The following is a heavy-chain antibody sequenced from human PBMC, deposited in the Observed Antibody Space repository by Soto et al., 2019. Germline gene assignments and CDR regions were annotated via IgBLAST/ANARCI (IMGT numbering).Heavy chain of an antibody. J-gene: IGHJ4*02. V-gene: IGHV4-4*07. D-gene: IGHD1-26*01. CDR1: GDTRSSDY. CDR2: IFTDGDT. Sequence: QVQLQESGPALVKPSETLSLTCTVSGDTRSSDYWSWIRQPAGKGLEWIGRIFTDGDTKYNPSLTRRVTMSIDTSKKQLSLRLTSVTAADTAVYYCAREARGGFSGIFDNWGQGTQVIVSS. CDR3: AREARGGFSGIFDN.